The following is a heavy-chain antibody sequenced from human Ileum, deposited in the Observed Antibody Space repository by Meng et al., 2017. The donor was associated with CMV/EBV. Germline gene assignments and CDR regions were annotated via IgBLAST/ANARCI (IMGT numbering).Heavy chain of an antibody. CDR1: RNG. Sequence: RNGIHWVRQAAGRGLEWVAFIRYDGSDKSYADSVRGRFTISRDNSKNTLYLQMSSLRPEDTAVYYCAKDHFEPDCSRSYCSYFFDSWGQGTLVTVSS. V-gene: IGHV3-30*02. CDR2: IRYDGSDK. CDR3: AKDHFEPDCSRSYCSYFFDS. D-gene: IGHD2-2*01. J-gene: IGHJ4*02.